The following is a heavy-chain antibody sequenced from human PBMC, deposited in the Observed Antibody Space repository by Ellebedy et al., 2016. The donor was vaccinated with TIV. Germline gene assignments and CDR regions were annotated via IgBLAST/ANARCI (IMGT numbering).Heavy chain of an antibody. V-gene: IGHV3-74*01. D-gene: IGHD2-15*01. Sequence: GESLKISCAATGFTFSSYWMHWVRQAPGKGLVWVSRINGDGSTTTYTDSVRGRFTLSRDNAKNTLYLQMNSLRADDTAVYYCAIPYCTGGTCYSHGGFRWGQGTLVTASS. J-gene: IGHJ4*02. CDR2: INGDGSTT. CDR1: GFTFSSYW. CDR3: AIPYCTGGTCYSHGGFR.